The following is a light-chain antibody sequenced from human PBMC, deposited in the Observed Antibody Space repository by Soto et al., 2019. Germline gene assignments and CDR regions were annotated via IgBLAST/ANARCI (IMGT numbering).Light chain of an antibody. CDR1: SSDVGGYNY. CDR3: V. J-gene: IGLJ1*01. V-gene: IGLV2-11*01. CDR2: EVI. Sequence: QSVLTQPRSVSESPGQSVTISCTGTSSDVGGYNYVSWYQQHPGKAPRLMIYEVIKRPSGVSNRFSGSKSGNTASLTISGLQAEDEADCVYVFGTGTKVTVL.